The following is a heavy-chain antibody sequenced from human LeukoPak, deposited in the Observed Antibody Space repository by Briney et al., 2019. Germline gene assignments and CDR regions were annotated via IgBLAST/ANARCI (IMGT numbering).Heavy chain of an antibody. CDR3: ARDRSGVPAARVIDY. V-gene: IGHV3-48*02. D-gene: IGHD2-2*01. J-gene: IGHJ4*02. Sequence: PGGSLRLSCAASGFTFSSYSMNWVRQAPGKGLEWVSYISSSSSTIYYADSVKGRFTISRDKAKNSLYLQMNSLRDEDTAVYYCARDRSGVPAARVIDYWGQGTLVTVSS. CDR2: ISSSSSTI. CDR1: GFTFSSYS.